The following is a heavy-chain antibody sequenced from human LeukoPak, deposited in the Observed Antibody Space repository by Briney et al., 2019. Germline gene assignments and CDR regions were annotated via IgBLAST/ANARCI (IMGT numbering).Heavy chain of an antibody. V-gene: IGHV4-34*01. CDR2: INHSGST. Sequence: PSETLSLTCSVYGASLSDYFWSWIRQPPGKGLEWMGEINHSGSTNYNPSLKSRVTMSVDTSKNQFSLKLSSVTAADTAVYYCARLDWAAAGHWGQGTLVTVSS. CDR1: GASLSDYF. J-gene: IGHJ4*02. D-gene: IGHD6-13*01. CDR3: ARLDWAAAGH.